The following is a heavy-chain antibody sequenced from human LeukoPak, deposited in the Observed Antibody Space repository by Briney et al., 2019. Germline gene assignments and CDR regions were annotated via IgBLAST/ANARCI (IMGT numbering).Heavy chain of an antibody. J-gene: IGHJ3*02. CDR1: GGSISSYY. D-gene: IGHD3-22*01. Sequence: SETLSLTCTVSGGSISSYYWSWIRQPPGKGLEWIGYIYDSGSTNYSPSLKSRVTISVDTSKNQFSLKLSSVTAADTAVFYCASLTTADAFDIWGQGTMVTVSS. CDR3: ASLTTADAFDI. CDR2: IYDSGST. V-gene: IGHV4-59*01.